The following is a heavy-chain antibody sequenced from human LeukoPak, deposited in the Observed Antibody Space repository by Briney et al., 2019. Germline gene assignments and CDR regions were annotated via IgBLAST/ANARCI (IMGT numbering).Heavy chain of an antibody. CDR3: ARGLYDSSGYYALFY. CDR1: GFTVNNNY. D-gene: IGHD3-22*01. CDR2: IFSGGST. Sequence: GGSLRLSCAASGFTVNNNYMGWVRQAPGKALEWVSVIFSGGSTYYADSVKGRFTISRDNSKNTLHLQMNSLRAEDTAVYYCARGLYDSSGYYALFYWGQGTLVTVSS. V-gene: IGHV3-53*01. J-gene: IGHJ4*02.